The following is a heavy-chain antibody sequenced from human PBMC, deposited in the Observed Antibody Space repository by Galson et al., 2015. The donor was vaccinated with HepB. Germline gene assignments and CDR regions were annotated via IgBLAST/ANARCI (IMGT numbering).Heavy chain of an antibody. CDR2: ISGSGGST. D-gene: IGHD3-22*01. CDR1: GFTFSSYA. CDR3: AKDFYYDSSGYYPYYFDY. J-gene: IGHJ4*02. Sequence: SLRLSCAASGFTFSSYAMSWVRQAPGKGLEWVSAISGSGGSTYYADSVKGRFTISRDNSKNTLYLQMNSLRAEDTAVYYCAKDFYYDSSGYYPYYFDYWGQGTLVTVSS. V-gene: IGHV3-23*01.